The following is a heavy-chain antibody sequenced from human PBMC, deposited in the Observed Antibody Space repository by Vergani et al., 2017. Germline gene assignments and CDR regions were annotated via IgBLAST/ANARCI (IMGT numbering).Heavy chain of an antibody. Sequence: EVQLVESGGGLVKPGGSLRLSCAASGFTFSRYIMNWVLPSPGKGLEWVSSISSISSYIYDADSVKGRFTISRDNAKNALYLQMNSLRAEDTAVYYCARGCQWAGTYFLFDYWGQGTLVTVSS. J-gene: IGHJ4*02. V-gene: IGHV3-21*01. CDR1: GFTFSRYI. D-gene: IGHD6-19*01. CDR3: ARGCQWAGTYFLFDY. CDR2: ISSISSYI.